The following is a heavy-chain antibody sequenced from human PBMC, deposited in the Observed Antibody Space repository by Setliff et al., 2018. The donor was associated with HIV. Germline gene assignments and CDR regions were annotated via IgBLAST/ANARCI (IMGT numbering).Heavy chain of an antibody. Sequence: PGGSLRLSCAASGFTFTNYAMSWVRQAPGKGLEWVSSVDTSGGDTYFADSVKGRFTLSRDNSKNTLYLQMNSLRAEDTAVYYCASSGSGSYYNGLGYWGQGTLVTVSS. J-gene: IGHJ4*02. D-gene: IGHD3-10*01. CDR2: VDTSGGDT. V-gene: IGHV3-23*01. CDR1: GFTFTNYA. CDR3: ASSGSGSYYNGLGY.